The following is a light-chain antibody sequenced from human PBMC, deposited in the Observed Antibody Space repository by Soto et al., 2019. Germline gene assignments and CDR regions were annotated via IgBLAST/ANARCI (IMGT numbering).Light chain of an antibody. V-gene: IGKV3-15*01. CDR3: QQYNNWLWT. J-gene: IGKJ1*01. CDR2: GAS. CDR1: QSVSSK. Sequence: EIVMTQSPATLSVSPGERATLSCRASQSVSSKLAWYQQKPGQPPRLLIYGASTRATGIPARFSASGSGTEFTLTISGLQSEDFAVYYCQQYNNWLWTFGQGTKVEIK.